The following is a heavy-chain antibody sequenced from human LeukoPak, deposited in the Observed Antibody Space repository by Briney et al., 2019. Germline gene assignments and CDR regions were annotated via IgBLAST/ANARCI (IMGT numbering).Heavy chain of an antibody. J-gene: IGHJ4*02. CDR2: ISWNSGSI. Sequence: TGGSLRLSCAASGFTFDDYAMHWVRQAPGKGLEWLSGISWNSGSIVYAESVKGRFTISRDNAKKSLYLQMNSLRAEDTALYYCARVHGSGSYYVLVGPLDYWGQGTLVTVSS. CDR3: ARVHGSGSYYVLVGPLDY. D-gene: IGHD3-10*01. CDR1: GFTFDDYA. V-gene: IGHV3-9*01.